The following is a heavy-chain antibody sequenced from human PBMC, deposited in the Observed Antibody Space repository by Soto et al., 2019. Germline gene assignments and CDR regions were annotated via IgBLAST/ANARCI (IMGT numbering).Heavy chain of an antibody. CDR3: AKDAYCAGYCYDTLDY. Sequence: QVQLVESGGGVVQPGRSLRLSCAASGFTFSSYGMHWVRQAPGKGLEWVAVISYDGSNKYYADSVKGRFTISRDNSKNRLYLQINGLRAEDTAVYYCAKDAYCAGYCYDTLDYWGQGTLVTVSS. J-gene: IGHJ4*02. CDR1: GFTFSSYG. CDR2: ISYDGSNK. D-gene: IGHD2-21*02. V-gene: IGHV3-30*18.